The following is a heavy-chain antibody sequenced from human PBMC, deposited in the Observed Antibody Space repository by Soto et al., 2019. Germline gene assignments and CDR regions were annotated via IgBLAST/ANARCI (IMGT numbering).Heavy chain of an antibody. D-gene: IGHD2-15*01. CDR2: IIPILGIA. CDR3: ARVGGNLGNWFDP. CDR1: GGTFSSYT. V-gene: IGHV1-69*02. J-gene: IGHJ5*02. Sequence: QVQLVQSGAEVKKPGSSVKVSCKASGGTFSSYTIRWVRQAPGQGLEWMGRIIPILGIANYAQKFQGRVTSTADKSTSTAYMELSSLSSEDTAVYDCARVGGNLGNWFDPWGQGTLVTVS.